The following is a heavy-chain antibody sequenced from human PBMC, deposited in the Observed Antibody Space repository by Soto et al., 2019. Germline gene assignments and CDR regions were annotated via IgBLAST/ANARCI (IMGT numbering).Heavy chain of an antibody. J-gene: IGHJ4*02. V-gene: IGHV3-23*01. Sequence: GGSLRLSCAASGFTFTDYALSWVRQAPGKWLEWVATISGIGGSTYLADSVKGRLSISRDNSKNTVSLLMNSLRAEDTAVYFCARGSSGYISSWYYFDYWGRGTLVTVSS. CDR3: ARGSSGYISSWYYFDY. D-gene: IGHD6-13*01. CDR2: ISGIGGST. CDR1: GFTFTDYA.